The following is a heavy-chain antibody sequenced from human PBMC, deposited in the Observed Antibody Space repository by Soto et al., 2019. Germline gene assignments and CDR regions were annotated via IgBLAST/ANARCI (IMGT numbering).Heavy chain of an antibody. CDR2: ITGSGGDT. J-gene: IGHJ4*02. V-gene: IGHV3-23*01. Sequence: EVQLLEPGGGLVQPGGSLRLSCTASGFTFTPYVMSWVRQAPGKGLERVSGITGSGGDTYYADSVKGRFTIARDNSTNTLCLQMNGLRAEDTAVYYCAKWGGNDYNYRVDYWGQGTLVTVSS. D-gene: IGHD3-16*01. CDR3: AKWGGNDYNYRVDY. CDR1: GFTFTPYV.